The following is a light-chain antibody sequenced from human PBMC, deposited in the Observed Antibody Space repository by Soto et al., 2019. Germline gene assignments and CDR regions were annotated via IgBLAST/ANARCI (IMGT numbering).Light chain of an antibody. J-gene: IGKJ1*01. CDR1: QSVSSSY. CDR3: QQYGSSPLWT. Sequence: EIVLTQSPGTLSLSPGERATLSCRGSQSVSSSYLAWYQQKPGQAHRLLIYGASSRATGIPDRFSGSGSGTDFTLTISRLEPEDFAVYYCQQYGSSPLWTFGQGTKV. CDR2: GAS. V-gene: IGKV3-20*01.